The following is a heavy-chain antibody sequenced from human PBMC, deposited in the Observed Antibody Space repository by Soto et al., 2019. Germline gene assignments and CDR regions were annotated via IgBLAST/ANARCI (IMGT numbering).Heavy chain of an antibody. Sequence: SSETLSLTCAVYGGSFSCYYWSWIRQPPGKGLEWIGEINHSGSTNYNPSLKSRVTISVDTSKNQFSLKLSSVTAAGTAVYYCARGPEQLVLYYYYYGMDVWGQGTTVTVSS. CDR1: GGSFSCYY. J-gene: IGHJ6*02. CDR2: INHSGST. D-gene: IGHD6-13*01. CDR3: ARGPEQLVLYYYYYGMDV. V-gene: IGHV4-34*01.